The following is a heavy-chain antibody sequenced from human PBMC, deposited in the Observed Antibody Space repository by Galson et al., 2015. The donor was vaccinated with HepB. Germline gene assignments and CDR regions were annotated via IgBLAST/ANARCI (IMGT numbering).Heavy chain of an antibody. CDR3: ARDSGYCSGGSCLPYYGMDV. Sequence: SLRLSCAASGFTFSSYGMHWVRQAPGKGLEWVAVIWYDGSNKYYADSVKGRFTISRDNSKNTLYLQMNSLRAEDTAVYYCARDSGYCSGGSCLPYYGMDVWGQGTTVTVSS. V-gene: IGHV3-33*01. CDR1: GFTFSSYG. CDR2: IWYDGSNK. D-gene: IGHD2-15*01. J-gene: IGHJ6*02.